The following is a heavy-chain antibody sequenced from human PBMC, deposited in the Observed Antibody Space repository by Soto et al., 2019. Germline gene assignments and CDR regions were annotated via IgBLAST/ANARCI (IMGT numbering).Heavy chain of an antibody. D-gene: IGHD2-15*01. Sequence: VGSLRLSCAASGFTFSSYSMNWVRQAPGKGLEWVSYISSSSSTIYYADSVKGRFTISRDNAKNSLYLQMNSLRAEDTAVYYCARGGYCSGGSCISFDYWGHGTLVTVSS. J-gene: IGHJ5*01. CDR2: ISSSSSTI. CDR1: GFTFSSYS. CDR3: ARGGYCSGGSCISFDY. V-gene: IGHV3-48*01.